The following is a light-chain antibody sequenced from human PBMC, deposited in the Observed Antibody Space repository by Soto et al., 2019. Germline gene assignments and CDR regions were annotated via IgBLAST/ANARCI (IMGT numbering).Light chain of an antibody. V-gene: IGKV3-20*01. Sequence: IGLTQSPGTLSLSPGERATLSCRASQSVSSYYLAWYQQKPGQDPRLLIYRASTRATGIPDRFSGSGSGTDFTLTITGLEPEDFAVYHCQQYGSSPWTFGQGAKLEIK. CDR1: QSVSSYY. CDR2: RAS. J-gene: IGKJ1*01. CDR3: QQYGSSPWT.